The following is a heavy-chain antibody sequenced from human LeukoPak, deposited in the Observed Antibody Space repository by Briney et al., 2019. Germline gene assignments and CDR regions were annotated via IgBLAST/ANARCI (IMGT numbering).Heavy chain of an antibody. Sequence: GGSLRPSCAASGFTFSSYAMSWVRQAPGKGLEWVGRIKSKADGGTTDYAAPVKGRFTISRDDSKNMLYLQMNSLKIEDTAVYYCTTVAAAGQYDYWGQGTLVTVSS. CDR3: TTVAAAGQYDY. J-gene: IGHJ4*02. CDR1: GFTFSSYA. CDR2: IKSKADGGTT. V-gene: IGHV3-15*01. D-gene: IGHD6-13*01.